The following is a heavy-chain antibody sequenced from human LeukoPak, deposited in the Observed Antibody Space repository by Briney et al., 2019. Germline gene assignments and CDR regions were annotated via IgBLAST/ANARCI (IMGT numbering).Heavy chain of an antibody. V-gene: IGHV3-23*01. D-gene: IGHD5-12*01. CDR1: GFTFNIYA. Sequence: GGSLRLSCAASGFTFNIYATNWVRQAPGKGLEWVSGISDSDNSTYYADSVKGRFTISRDNSKNTLYLQMNSLRAEDTAVYYCARDPTQWLRYGYFDYWGQGTLVTVSS. CDR2: ISDSDNST. J-gene: IGHJ4*02. CDR3: ARDPTQWLRYGYFDY.